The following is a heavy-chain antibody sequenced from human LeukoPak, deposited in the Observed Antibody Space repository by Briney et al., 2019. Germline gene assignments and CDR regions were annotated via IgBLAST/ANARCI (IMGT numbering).Heavy chain of an antibody. CDR2: IYHSGST. CDR1: GGSISSGGYS. J-gene: IGHJ4*02. D-gene: IGHD3-16*01. Sequence: SQTLSLTCAVSGGSISSGGYSWSWIRQPPGKGLEWIGYIYHSGSTYYNPSLKSRVTISVDRSKNQFSLKLSSVTAADTAVHYCARGGTVQDYWGQGTLVTVSS. V-gene: IGHV4-30-2*01. CDR3: ARGGTVQDY.